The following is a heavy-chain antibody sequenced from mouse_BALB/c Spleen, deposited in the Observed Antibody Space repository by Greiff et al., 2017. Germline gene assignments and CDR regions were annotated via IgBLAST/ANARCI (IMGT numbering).Heavy chain of an antibody. CDR1: GFSLTSYG. J-gene: IGHJ3*01. D-gene: IGHD2-2*01. CDR3: AKNNPLYGNDEGFAY. V-gene: IGHV2-5-1*01. Sequence: VQLQASGPSLVQPSQSLSITCTVSGFSLTSYGVHWVRQSPGKGLGWLGVIWRGGSTDYNAAFMSRLSITQDNSKSQVFFKMNSLQADDTAIYYCAKNNPLYGNDEGFAYWGQGTLVTVSA. CDR2: IWRGGST.